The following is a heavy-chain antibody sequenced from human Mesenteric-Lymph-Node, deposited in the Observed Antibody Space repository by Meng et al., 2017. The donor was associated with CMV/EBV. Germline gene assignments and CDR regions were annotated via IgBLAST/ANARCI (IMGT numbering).Heavy chain of an antibody. D-gene: IGHD3-3*01. CDR2: MNPNSGNT. Sequence: ASVKVSCKASGYTFTSYDINWVRQATGQGLEWMGWMNPNSGNTGYAQKFQGRVTITTDTSTSTAYMELSSLRSEDTAVYYCARTPITIFGVVIMDYWGQGTLVTVSS. CDR3: ARTPITIFGVVIMDY. J-gene: IGHJ4*02. V-gene: IGHV1-8*03. CDR1: GYTFTSYD.